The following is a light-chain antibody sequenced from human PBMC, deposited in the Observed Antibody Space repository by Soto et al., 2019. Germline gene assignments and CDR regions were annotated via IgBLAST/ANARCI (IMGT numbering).Light chain of an antibody. Sequence: EIVLTQSPGTLSLSPGERAILSCRASQTFTNNYLAWYQQKPGQAPRLLIYGASSRATGIPDRFSGSGSGTDFTIIISGLEHEDYAVYYCQQYGRSPYTFGPGTKLEIK. CDR3: QQYGRSPYT. J-gene: IGKJ2*01. V-gene: IGKV3-20*01. CDR2: GAS. CDR1: QTFTNNY.